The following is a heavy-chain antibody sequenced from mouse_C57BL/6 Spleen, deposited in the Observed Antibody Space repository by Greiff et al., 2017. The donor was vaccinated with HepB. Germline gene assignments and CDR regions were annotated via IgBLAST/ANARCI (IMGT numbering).Heavy chain of an antibody. J-gene: IGHJ2*01. Sequence: EVQLQESGPVLVKPGASVKMSCKASGYTFTDYYMNWVKQSHGKSLEWIGVINPYNGGTSYNQKFKGKATLTVDKSSSTAYMERNSLTSEDSAVYYCARDYGSSWFDYWGQGTTLTVSS. V-gene: IGHV1-19*01. CDR3: ARDYGSSWFDY. CDR2: INPYNGGT. CDR1: GYTFTDYY. D-gene: IGHD1-1*01.